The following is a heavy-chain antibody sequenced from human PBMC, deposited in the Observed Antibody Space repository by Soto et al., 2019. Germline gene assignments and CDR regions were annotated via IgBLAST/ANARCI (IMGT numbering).Heavy chain of an antibody. D-gene: IGHD2-8*01. CDR1: DGSISSGGYS. J-gene: IGHJ4*02. CDR2: IYHSGST. CDR3: ARGPPNTY. Sequence: QLQLQESGSGLVKPSQTLSLTCAVSDGSISSGGYSWSWIRQPPGKGLEWIGYIYHSGSTYYNPSXKSRVTISVDRSKNQFSLKLSSVTAADTAVYYCARGPPNTYWGQGTLVTVSS. V-gene: IGHV4-30-2*01.